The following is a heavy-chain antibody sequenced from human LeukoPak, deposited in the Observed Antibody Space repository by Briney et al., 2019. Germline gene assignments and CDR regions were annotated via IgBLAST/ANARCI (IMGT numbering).Heavy chain of an antibody. D-gene: IGHD3-22*01. CDR2: ISSSSSYI. CDR1: GFTFSSYS. Sequence: PGGSLRLSCAASGFTFSSYSMNWVRQAPGKGLEWVSSISSSSSYIYYADSVKGRFTISRDNAKNTLYLQMNSLRAEDTAVYYCATRYYSDSSGYHSGAFDIWGQGTMVTVSS. CDR3: ATRYYSDSSGYHSGAFDI. J-gene: IGHJ3*02. V-gene: IGHV3-21*01.